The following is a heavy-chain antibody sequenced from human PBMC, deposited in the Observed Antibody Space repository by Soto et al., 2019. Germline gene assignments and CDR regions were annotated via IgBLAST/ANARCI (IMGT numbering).Heavy chain of an antibody. V-gene: IGHV3-66*01. D-gene: IGHD2-2*01. CDR1: GFTVSGNY. CDR2: IYSGDST. J-gene: IGHJ6*03. Sequence: PGGSLRLSCAASGFTVSGNYMSWVRQAPGKGLEWVSLIYSGDSTYYADSVKGRFTISRDKSKNTLYLQMNSLRAEDTAVYYCARSSSSTSFYFYMDVWGKGTTVTVSS. CDR3: ARSSSSTSFYFYMDV.